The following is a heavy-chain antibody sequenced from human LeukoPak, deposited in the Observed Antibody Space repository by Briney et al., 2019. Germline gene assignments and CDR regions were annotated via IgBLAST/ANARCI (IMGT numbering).Heavy chain of an antibody. V-gene: IGHV1-69*05. CDR2: IIPIFGTA. CDR1: GGTFSSYA. D-gene: IGHD4-17*01. Sequence: ASVKVSCKASGGTFSSYAISWVRQAPGQGLEWMGGIIPIFGTANYAQKFQGRVTMTRDTSISTAYMELSRLRSDDTAVYYCARTVYGDLDAFDIWGQGTMVTVSS. J-gene: IGHJ3*02. CDR3: ARTVYGDLDAFDI.